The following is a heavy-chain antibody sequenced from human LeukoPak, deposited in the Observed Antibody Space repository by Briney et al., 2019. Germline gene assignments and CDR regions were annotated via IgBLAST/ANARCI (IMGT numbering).Heavy chain of an antibody. J-gene: IGHJ4*02. CDR2: ISGSGDST. D-gene: IGHD3-10*01. CDR3: AKLLLLMVRGVIPLFDY. V-gene: IGHV3-23*01. Sequence: GGSLRLSCAASGFTFISYAMSWVRQAPGKGLEWVSAISGSGDSTYYADSVKGRFTISRDNSKNTLYLQMNSLRAEDTAVYYCAKLLLLMVRGVIPLFDYWGQGTLVTVSS. CDR1: GFTFISYA.